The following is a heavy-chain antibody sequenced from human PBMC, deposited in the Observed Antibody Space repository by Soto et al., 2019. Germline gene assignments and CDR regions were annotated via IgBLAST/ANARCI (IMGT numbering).Heavy chain of an antibody. D-gene: IGHD6-19*01. J-gene: IGHJ4*02. CDR1: GYTFTSYD. Sequence: ASVKVSCKASGYTFTSYDINWVRQATGQGLEWMGWMNPNSGNTGYAQKFQGRVTMTRNTSISTAYMELSSLRFEDTAVYYCAISSGWAGFFGYWGQGTLVTVSS. V-gene: IGHV1-8*01. CDR2: MNPNSGNT. CDR3: AISSGWAGFFGY.